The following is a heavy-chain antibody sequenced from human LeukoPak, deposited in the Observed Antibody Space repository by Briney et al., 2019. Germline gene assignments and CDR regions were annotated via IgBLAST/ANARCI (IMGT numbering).Heavy chain of an antibody. CDR1: GGSFSGYY. J-gene: IGHJ4*02. CDR3: ARGSPYYGLSY. V-gene: IGHV4-34*01. D-gene: IGHD3-10*01. Sequence: SETLSLTCAVYGGSFSGYYWSWIRQPPGKGLELIGEINHSGSTNYNPSLKSRVTISVDTSKNQFSLKLSSVTAADTAVYYCARGSPYYGLSYWGQGTLVTVSS. CDR2: INHSGST.